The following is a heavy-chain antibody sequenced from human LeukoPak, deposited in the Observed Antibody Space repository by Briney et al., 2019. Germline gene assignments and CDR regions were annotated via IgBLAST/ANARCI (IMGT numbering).Heavy chain of an antibody. CDR1: GFTFSNYG. CDR2: IWYDGKHQ. CDR3: AKGPTQVLRFLRDGKTYYMDV. V-gene: IGHV3-33*06. Sequence: PGRSLRLSCAASGFTFSNYGTHWVRQAPGRGLECVAVIWYDGKHQYYADSVKGRFNISRDNPKNMLYLQMSSLRVEDTAVYYCAKGPTQVLRFLRDGKTYYMDVWGKGTSVLVSS. J-gene: IGHJ6*03. D-gene: IGHD3-3*01.